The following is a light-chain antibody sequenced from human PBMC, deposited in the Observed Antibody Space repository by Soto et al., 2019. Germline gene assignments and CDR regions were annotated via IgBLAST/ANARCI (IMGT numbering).Light chain of an antibody. J-gene: IGKJ5*01. CDR1: QSLSSSY. CDR3: QQHETLIT. Sequence: EIVLTESAVTRSLSAGERATLSGRASQSLSSSYFAWYQHKPGQGPRLLIYGAFTRATGIPDRFSGSGSGTDFTLTISRLEPEDFAVYYCQQHETLITFGQGTRLEIK. V-gene: IGKV3-20*01. CDR2: GAF.